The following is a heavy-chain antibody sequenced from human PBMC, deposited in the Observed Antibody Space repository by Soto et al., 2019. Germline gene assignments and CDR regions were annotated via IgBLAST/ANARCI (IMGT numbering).Heavy chain of an antibody. J-gene: IGHJ4*01. Sequence: TLSLTCAITGDSVSSNSAGWSWVRQSPSRGLEWLGRTYYRSKWYYEYAVSVRGRITINPDTSKNQYSLQLNSVTPEDTAVYFCARGEQYSGRIFDYWGQGTLVTVSS. CDR3: ARGEQYSGRIFDY. CDR2: TYYRSKWYY. D-gene: IGHD1-26*01. V-gene: IGHV6-1*01. CDR1: GDSVSSNSAG.